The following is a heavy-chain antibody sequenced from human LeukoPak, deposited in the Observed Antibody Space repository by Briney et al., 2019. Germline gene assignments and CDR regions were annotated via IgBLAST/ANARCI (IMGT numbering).Heavy chain of an antibody. CDR1: GYTFTSYY. Sequence: ASVKVSCKASGYTFTSYYMHWVQQAPGQGLEWMGIINPSGGSTSYAQKFQGRVTMTRDTSTSTVYMELSSLRSEDTAVYYCARVSLYSGYDFPHDYWGQGTLVTVSS. V-gene: IGHV1-46*03. J-gene: IGHJ4*02. CDR2: INPSGGST. CDR3: ARVSLYSGYDFPHDY. D-gene: IGHD5-12*01.